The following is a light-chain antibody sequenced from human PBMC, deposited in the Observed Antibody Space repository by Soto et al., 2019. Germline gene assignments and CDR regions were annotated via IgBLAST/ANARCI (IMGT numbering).Light chain of an antibody. CDR3: SSYAGSNNLV. V-gene: IGLV2-8*01. Sequence: QSVLTQPPSASGSPGQSVTIPCTGTSSDVGGYNSVSWYQQHPGKVPKLMIYEVSKRPSGVTDRFSGSKSGNTASLTVSGLQAEDEADYYCSSYAGSNNLVFGGGTKLTVL. CDR2: EVS. J-gene: IGLJ2*01. CDR1: SSDVGGYNS.